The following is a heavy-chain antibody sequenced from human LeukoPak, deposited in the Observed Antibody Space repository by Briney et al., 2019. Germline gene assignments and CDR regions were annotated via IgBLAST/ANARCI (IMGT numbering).Heavy chain of an antibody. D-gene: IGHD3-22*01. CDR2: IYTSGST. J-gene: IGHJ5*02. V-gene: IGHV4-4*07. CDR3: ARESYYYDSSGFPNWFDP. CDR1: GGSISSYY. Sequence: PSETLSLTCTVSGGSISSYYWSWIRQPAGKGLEWIGRIYTSGSTNYNPSLKSRVTMSVDTSKNQFSLKLSSVTAADTAVYYCARESYYYDSSGFPNWFDPWGQGTLVTVSS.